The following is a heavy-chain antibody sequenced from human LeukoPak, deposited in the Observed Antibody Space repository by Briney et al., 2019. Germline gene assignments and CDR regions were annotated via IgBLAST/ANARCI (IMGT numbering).Heavy chain of an antibody. CDR3: ARSLLRSGYYLNWFDP. Sequence: SETLSLTCAVYGGSFSGYYWSWIRQPPGKGLEWSGEINHSGSTNYNPSLKSRVTISVDTSKNQFSLKLSSVTAADTAVYYCARSLLRSGYYLNWFDPWGQGTLVTVSS. CDR1: GGSFSGYY. CDR2: INHSGST. J-gene: IGHJ5*02. V-gene: IGHV4-34*01. D-gene: IGHD3-22*01.